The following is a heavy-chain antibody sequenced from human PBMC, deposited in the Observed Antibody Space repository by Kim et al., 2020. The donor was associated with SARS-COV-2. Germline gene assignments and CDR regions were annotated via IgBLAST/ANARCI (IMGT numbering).Heavy chain of an antibody. CDR3: ASTDCSSTSCPMYPLYYYGMDV. V-gene: IGHV4-39*01. D-gene: IGHD2-2*01. J-gene: IGHJ6*02. Sequence: SETLSLTCTVSGGSISSSSYYWGWIRQPPGKGLEWIGSIYYSGSTYYNPSLKSRVTISVDTSKNQFSLKLSSVTAADTAVYYCASTDCSSTSCPMYPLYYYGMDVWGQGTTVTVSS. CDR1: GGSISSSSYY. CDR2: IYYSGST.